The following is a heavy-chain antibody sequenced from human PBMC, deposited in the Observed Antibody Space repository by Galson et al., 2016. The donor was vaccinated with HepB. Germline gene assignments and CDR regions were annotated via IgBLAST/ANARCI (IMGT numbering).Heavy chain of an antibody. CDR2: IYFDGRT. V-gene: IGHV3-53*01. CDR1: GFAISNNH. J-gene: IGHJ4*02. Sequence: SLRLSCAASGFAISNNHMSWVRQAPGKGLDWVSIIYFDGRTFHADSVKGRFTISRDISKNTVYLQMSSLIAEDTAVCYCAAAAAANDLDYCDQGTQVTVSA. D-gene: IGHD6-13*01. CDR3: AAAAAANDLDY.